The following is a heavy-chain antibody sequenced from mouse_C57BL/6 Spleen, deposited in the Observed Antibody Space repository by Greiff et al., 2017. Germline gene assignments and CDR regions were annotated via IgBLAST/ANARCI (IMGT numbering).Heavy chain of an antibody. Sequence: QVQLQQPGAELVKPGASVKVSCKASGYTFTSYWMHWVQQRPGQGLEWIGRITPSDSDTNYNQKFKGKATLTVDNSSSTAYMQHSSLTSEDSAVYYCAIYDSSSPPYWGQGTTLTVSS. CDR2: ITPSDSDT. D-gene: IGHD2-3*01. V-gene: IGHV1-74*01. CDR3: AIYDSSSPPY. J-gene: IGHJ2*01. CDR1: GYTFTSYW.